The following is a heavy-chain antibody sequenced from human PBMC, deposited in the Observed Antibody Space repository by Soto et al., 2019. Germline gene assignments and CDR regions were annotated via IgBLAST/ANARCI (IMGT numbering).Heavy chain of an antibody. Sequence: GGSLRLSCAASGFTFSSYAMSWVRQAPGKGLEWVSDISGSGGSTYYADSVKGRFTISRDNSKNTLYLQMNSLRAEDTAVYYCAKSFGGSYGEYYFGYWGQGTLVTVPQ. CDR1: GFTFSSYA. D-gene: IGHD3-10*01. CDR2: ISGSGGST. CDR3: AKSFGGSYGEYYFGY. J-gene: IGHJ4*02. V-gene: IGHV3-23*01.